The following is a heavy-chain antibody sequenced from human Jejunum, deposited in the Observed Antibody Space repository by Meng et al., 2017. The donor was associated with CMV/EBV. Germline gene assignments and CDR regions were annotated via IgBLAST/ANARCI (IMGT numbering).Heavy chain of an antibody. CDR3: ARGPYCSSINCYGAD. CDR2: IYPNDGDT. V-gene: IGHV1-2*02. D-gene: IGHD2-2*01. J-gene: IGHJ4*02. CDR1: GYTFTGYY. Sequence: QGQLVQSGAGVKKPGASVKVSCKASGYTFTGYYIHWVRQAPGQGLEWMGWIYPNDGDTKYAQRFQGRVTMTRDTSTSMAYMDLSSLRSDDTAVYYCARGPYCSSINCYGADWGQGTLVTVSS.